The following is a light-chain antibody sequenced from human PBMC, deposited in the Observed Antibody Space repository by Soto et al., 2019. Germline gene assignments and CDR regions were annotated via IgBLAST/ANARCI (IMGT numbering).Light chain of an antibody. Sequence: DIQMTQSPSSLSASVGDRVTITCRASQTISSWLAWYPQKPGKAPELLIYAASSLQSGVPSRFSGSGSGTAFTRSISSLQPEDFETYYCQQSYSTTRTFGQGTKVDIK. CDR1: QTISSW. CDR2: AAS. CDR3: QQSYSTTRT. J-gene: IGKJ1*01. V-gene: IGKV1-39*01.